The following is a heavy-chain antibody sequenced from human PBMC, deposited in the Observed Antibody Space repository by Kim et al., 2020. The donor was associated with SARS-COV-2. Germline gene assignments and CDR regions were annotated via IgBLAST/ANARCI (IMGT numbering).Heavy chain of an antibody. CDR1: GFDFSTSI. V-gene: IGHV3-48*02. CDR2: ISGSGSDI. D-gene: IGHD1-26*01. Sequence: GGSLRLSCAASGFDFSTSIMNWVRQAPGKGLEWISYISGSGSDIYYADSVKSRFTISRDNAKNSLYLQMNSLRDEDTAVYYCRRGHYSSPPFWGQGTLVTVSS. J-gene: IGHJ4*02. CDR3: RRGHYSSPPF.